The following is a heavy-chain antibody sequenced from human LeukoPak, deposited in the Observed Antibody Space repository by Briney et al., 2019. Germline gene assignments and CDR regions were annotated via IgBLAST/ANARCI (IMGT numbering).Heavy chain of an antibody. V-gene: IGHV1-8*01. CDR3: ARRQQLVRPYYYYYYMDV. CDR2: MNPNSGNT. Sequence: GASVKVSCKASGYTFTSYDINWVRQATGQGLEWMGWMNPNSGNTGYAQEFQGRVTMTRNTSISTAYMELSSLRSEDTAVYYCARRQQLVRPYYYYYYMDVWGKGTTVTVSS. CDR1: GYTFTSYD. D-gene: IGHD6-13*01. J-gene: IGHJ6*03.